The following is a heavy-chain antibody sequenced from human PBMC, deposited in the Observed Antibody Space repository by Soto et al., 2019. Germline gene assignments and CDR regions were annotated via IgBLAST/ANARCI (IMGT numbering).Heavy chain of an antibody. CDR1: GYSFTSYW. V-gene: IGHV5-51*01. D-gene: IGHD6-6*01. J-gene: IGHJ6*02. Sequence: GESLKISCEGSGYSFTSYWIDWVRQMPGKGLEWMGIIYPGDSDTRYSPSFQRQVIIPADKSITTAYLQWSSLKASDTAMYYCASDSSSSPYYYYGMDVWGQGTTVTVSS. CDR3: ASDSSSSPYYYYGMDV. CDR2: IYPGDSDT.